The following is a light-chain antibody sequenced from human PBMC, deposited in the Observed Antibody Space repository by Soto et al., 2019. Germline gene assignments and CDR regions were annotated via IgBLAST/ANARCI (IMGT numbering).Light chain of an antibody. CDR2: DAS. V-gene: IGKV3-11*01. J-gene: IGKJ3*01. CDR1: QSVRTS. CDR3: QQRGDWPIT. Sequence: EIVLTQSPATLSLSPGERATLSCRASQSVRTSLAWYQQKFGQAPRLLIYDASKRASGIPARFSGSGSGTDFTLTISSLEPEDFAVYYCQQRGDWPITFGPGTKVGIK.